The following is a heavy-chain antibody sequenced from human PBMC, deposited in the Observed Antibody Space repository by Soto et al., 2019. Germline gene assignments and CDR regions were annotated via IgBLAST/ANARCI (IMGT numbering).Heavy chain of an antibody. CDR1: GGTFSRSA. J-gene: IGHJ4*02. V-gene: IGHV1-69*06. D-gene: IGHD3-10*01. Sequence: QVQLVQSGAEVKKPGSSVKVSCKASGGTFSRSAISWVRQAPGKGLEWVGGIIPVFSTSKYAQKFQGRVTITADNSTSTAYMELSSLRSEDTAVDYCGSGSHFRPVGYLGQGTLVTVSS. CDR3: GSGSHFRPVGY. CDR2: IIPVFSTS.